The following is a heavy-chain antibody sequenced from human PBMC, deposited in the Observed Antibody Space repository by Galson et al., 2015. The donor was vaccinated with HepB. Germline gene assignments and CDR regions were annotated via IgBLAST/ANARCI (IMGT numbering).Heavy chain of an antibody. CDR3: ARRSKTDCSGGICYSGGLDY. CDR1: GYSFTNYW. CDR2: IYPGDSDT. J-gene: IGHJ4*01. V-gene: IGHV5-51*01. Sequence: QSGAEVKKPGESLKISCKGSGYSFTNYWIDWVRQMPGKGLERMGVIYPGDSDTRYSPSFQGPVTISADRSISTAYLQWNSLKASDTAMYYCARRSKTDCSGGICYSGGLDYWGHGTLVTVSS. D-gene: IGHD2-15*01.